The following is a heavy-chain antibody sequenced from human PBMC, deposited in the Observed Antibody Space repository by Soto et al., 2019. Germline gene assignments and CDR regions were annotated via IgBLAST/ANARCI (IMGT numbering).Heavy chain of an antibody. CDR1: GDTVSSNNAA. Sequence: KPSETLSLTCAISGDTVSSNNAAWNWIRQSPSRGLEWLGRTFYRSKWYTDYAVSVRGRVTINPDTSKNQFSLQVNSVTPEDTAVYYCARESGYNTGLHFLVFEIWGQGTVVTVSS. CDR3: ARESGYNTGLHFLVFEI. V-gene: IGHV6-1*01. CDR2: TFYRSKWYT. D-gene: IGHD6-19*01. J-gene: IGHJ3*02.